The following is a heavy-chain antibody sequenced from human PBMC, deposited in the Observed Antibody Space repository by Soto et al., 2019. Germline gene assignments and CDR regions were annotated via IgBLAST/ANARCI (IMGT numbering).Heavy chain of an antibody. CDR3: ASLDYGDFTDAFDI. J-gene: IGHJ3*02. CDR2: INHSGST. CDR1: GGSFSGYY. D-gene: IGHD4-17*01. V-gene: IGHV4-34*01. Sequence: SETLSLTCAVYGGSFSGYYWSWIRQPPGKGLEWIGEINHSGSTNYNPSLKSRVTISVDTSKNQFSLKLSSVTAADTAVYYCASLDYGDFTDAFDIWGQGTMVTVS.